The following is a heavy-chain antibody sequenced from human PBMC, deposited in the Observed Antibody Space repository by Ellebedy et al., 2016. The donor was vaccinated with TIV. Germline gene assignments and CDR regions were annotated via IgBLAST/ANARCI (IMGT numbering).Heavy chain of an antibody. CDR1: GYTFTKYG. D-gene: IGHD5/OR15-5a*01. V-gene: IGHV1-18*04. Sequence: ASVKVSCKASGYTFTKYGISWVRQAPGQGLEWMGWISGYNGDTNYAQKFQGRVTMTIETSTNTVYMELRNLSFDDTAVYYCTSGFYEKFDPWGQGTPVTVS. J-gene: IGHJ5*02. CDR2: ISGYNGDT. CDR3: TSGFYEKFDP.